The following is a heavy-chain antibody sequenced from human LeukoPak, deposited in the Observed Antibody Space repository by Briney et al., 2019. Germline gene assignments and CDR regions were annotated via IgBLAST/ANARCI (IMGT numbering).Heavy chain of an antibody. CDR3: ARVLSGGNSGAHY. Sequence: PSQTLSLTCNVSGDSINSGSYYWTWIRQPVGKGLEWIGRIYTSGSTNYNPSLKSRVTISVDTSKNQFSLKLSSVTAADTAMYYCARVLSGGNSGAHYWGQGTLVTVSS. CDR2: IYTSGST. D-gene: IGHD4-23*01. V-gene: IGHV4-61*02. CDR1: GDSINSGSYY. J-gene: IGHJ4*02.